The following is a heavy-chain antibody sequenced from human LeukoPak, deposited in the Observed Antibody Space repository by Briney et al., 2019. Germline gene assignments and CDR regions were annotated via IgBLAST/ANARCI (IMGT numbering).Heavy chain of an antibody. V-gene: IGHV3-30*02. CDR2: IRYDGSNK. Sequence: GGFLRLSCAASGFTFSSYGMHWVRQAPGKGLEWVAFIRYDGSNKYYADSVKGRFTISRDNSKNTLYLQMNSLRAEDTAVYYCSKDFDCTNGVCYMGDFDYWGQGTLVTVSS. J-gene: IGHJ4*02. D-gene: IGHD2-8*01. CDR1: GFTFSSYG. CDR3: SKDFDCTNGVCYMGDFDY.